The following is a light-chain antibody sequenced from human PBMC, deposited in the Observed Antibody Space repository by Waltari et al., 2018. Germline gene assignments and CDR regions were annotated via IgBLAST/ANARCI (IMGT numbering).Light chain of an antibody. V-gene: IGKV3-20*01. Sequence: SRRALQSVGDSYSAWYMQKPGPAPQLVIYRASSRATGIPDRFRGSGSGTDFSLTISRLEAEDFAVYYCQQHVTVPGTFGQGTKVEIK. CDR3: QQHVTVPGT. J-gene: IGKJ1*01. CDR1: QSVGDSY. CDR2: RAS.